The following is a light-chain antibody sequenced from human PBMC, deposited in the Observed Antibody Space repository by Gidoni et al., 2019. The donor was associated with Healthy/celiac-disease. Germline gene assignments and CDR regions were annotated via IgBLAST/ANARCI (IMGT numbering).Light chain of an antibody. CDR2: KAS. CDR1: QSISSW. CDR3: QQYNSYRT. J-gene: IGKJ1*01. Sequence: DIQMTQSPSTLSASVGDRVTITCRASQSISSWLAWYQQKPGKAPKLLIYKASSLERGVPSRCGGSGSGKEFTLTISSLQPDDFATYYCQQYNSYRTFGQGTKVEIK. V-gene: IGKV1-5*03.